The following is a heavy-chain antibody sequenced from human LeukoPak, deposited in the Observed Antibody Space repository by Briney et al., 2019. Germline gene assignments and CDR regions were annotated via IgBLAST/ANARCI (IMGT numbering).Heavy chain of an antibody. Sequence: SVKVSCKASGGTFSIYAISWVRQAPGQGLEWMGRIIPMFGTANYAQKFQGGVTITAHTSTDTAYMELSSLRSEDTAVYYCATDLRDILTGPYYYYMDVWGKGTTVTVSS. D-gene: IGHD3-9*01. V-gene: IGHV1-69*06. J-gene: IGHJ6*03. CDR2: IIPMFGTA. CDR3: ATDLRDILTGPYYYYMDV. CDR1: GGTFSIYA.